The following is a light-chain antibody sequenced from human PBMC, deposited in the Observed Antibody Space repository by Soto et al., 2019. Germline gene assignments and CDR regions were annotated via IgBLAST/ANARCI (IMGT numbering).Light chain of an antibody. V-gene: IGKV4-1*01. CDR3: QQYYSTPT. CDR1: QSILYSSNNQNY. Sequence: DIVMTQSPDSLGVSLGERAAINCKSSQSILYSSNNQNYLAWYQQKPGQPPKLLIYWASTRESGVPDRFSGSGSGTDFTLTISSLQAEDVAVYYCQQYYSTPTFGQGTRLEI. J-gene: IGKJ5*01. CDR2: WAS.